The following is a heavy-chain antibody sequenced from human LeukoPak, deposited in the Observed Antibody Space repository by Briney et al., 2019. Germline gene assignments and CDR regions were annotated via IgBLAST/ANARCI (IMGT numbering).Heavy chain of an antibody. CDR2: ISSSGTRI. D-gene: IGHD6-19*01. V-gene: IGHV3-11*01. Sequence: GGSLRLSCAASGFSFSDYYMSWIRQAPGKGLEWVSYISSSGTRIYYADSVKGRFTISRDNAKNTLYLQMNSLRAEDTAVYYCAKVIFIAVAGTDPDAFDIWGQGTMVTVSS. J-gene: IGHJ3*02. CDR3: AKVIFIAVAGTDPDAFDI. CDR1: GFSFSDYY.